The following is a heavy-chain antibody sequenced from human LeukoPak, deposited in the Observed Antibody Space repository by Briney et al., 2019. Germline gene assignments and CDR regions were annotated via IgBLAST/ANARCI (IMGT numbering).Heavy chain of an antibody. D-gene: IGHD6-13*01. CDR3: AKVHLGGYSSSYYDLSYFDY. CDR2: ISGSGTST. CDR1: GFTFSSYA. J-gene: IGHJ4*02. Sequence: GGSLRLSCAASGFTFSSYAMSWVRQALGKGLEWVSGISGSGTSTYYADSVKGRFTISRDNSKNTLYLQMNSLRAEDTAVYYCAKVHLGGYSSSYYDLSYFDYWGQGTLVTVSS. V-gene: IGHV3-23*01.